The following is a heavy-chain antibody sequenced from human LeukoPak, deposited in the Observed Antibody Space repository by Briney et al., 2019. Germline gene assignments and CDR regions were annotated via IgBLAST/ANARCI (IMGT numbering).Heavy chain of an antibody. Sequence: ASVQVSFQSSGYTFTNNFMHGLRQPPGQGLEWVGIIKPSGDNTWYAQKFQGRVTMTRDMATSTDHLEVSSLRFDDTAVYYGARDGPAVVRGVYDAFDIWGQGTMVTVSS. CDR2: IKPSGDNT. CDR3: ARDGPAVVRGVYDAFDI. J-gene: IGHJ3*02. CDR1: GYTFTNNF. D-gene: IGHD3-10*01. V-gene: IGHV1-46*01.